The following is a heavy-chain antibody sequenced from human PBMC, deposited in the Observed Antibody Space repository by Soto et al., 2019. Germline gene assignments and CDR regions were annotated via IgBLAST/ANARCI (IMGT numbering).Heavy chain of an antibody. CDR1: GGSISSSSYY. J-gene: IGHJ6*03. D-gene: IGHD3-10*01. Sequence: SETLSLTCTVSGGSISSSSYYWGWIRQPPGKGLEWIGSIYYSGSTYYNPSLKRRDTISVDTSKNQFSLKLSSVTAADTAVYYCQGVRGVPLYYYYMDVWGKGTTVTVSS. CDR2: IYYSGST. CDR3: QGVRGVPLYYYYMDV. V-gene: IGHV4-39*01.